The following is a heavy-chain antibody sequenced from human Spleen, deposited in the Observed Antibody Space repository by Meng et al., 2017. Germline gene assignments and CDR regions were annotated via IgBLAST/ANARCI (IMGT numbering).Heavy chain of an antibody. Sequence: ASVKVSCKASGYTFSSYGISWVRQAPGQGLEWMGWISGYNGNTKYPQKMQGRVTMTTDTSTSTVYMELRSLRSDDTAVYYCARILDQWLGHEAFDIWGQGAMVTVSS. CDR2: ISGYNGNT. D-gene: IGHD6-19*01. CDR3: ARILDQWLGHEAFDI. J-gene: IGHJ3*02. CDR1: GYTFSSYG. V-gene: IGHV1-18*01.